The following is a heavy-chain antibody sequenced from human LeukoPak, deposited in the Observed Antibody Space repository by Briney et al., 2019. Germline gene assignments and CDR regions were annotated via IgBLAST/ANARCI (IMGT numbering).Heavy chain of an antibody. Sequence: PSETLSLTCTVSGGSMSTFYWSWVRQPPGKGLEWLGFIYSTGSANYNPSLKSRVTISVDRSKNQFSLNLSSVTAADTAVYYCARAPVWRCSGGIRQRWFDPWGQGTLVTVSS. D-gene: IGHD2-15*01. CDR2: IYSTGSA. J-gene: IGHJ5*02. CDR3: ARAPVWRCSGGIRQRWFDP. V-gene: IGHV4-59*01. CDR1: GGSMSTFY.